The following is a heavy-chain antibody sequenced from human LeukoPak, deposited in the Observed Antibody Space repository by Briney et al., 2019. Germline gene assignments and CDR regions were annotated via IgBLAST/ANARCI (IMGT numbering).Heavy chain of an antibody. CDR2: INHSGSS. Sequence: SETLSLTCAVYGESFSDYYWSWIRQPPQKGLEWIGEINHSGSSNYTPSLKSRVTISVDTSKNQFSLTLSSVTAADTAVYYCAGRDGDIVVVPGTITVPRFDPWGQGTLVTVTS. CDR3: AGRDGDIVVVPGTITVPRFDP. J-gene: IGHJ5*02. CDR1: GESFSDYY. D-gene: IGHD2-2*01. V-gene: IGHV4-34*01.